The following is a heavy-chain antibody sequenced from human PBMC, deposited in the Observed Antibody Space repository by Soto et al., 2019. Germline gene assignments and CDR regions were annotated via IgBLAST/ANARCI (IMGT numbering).Heavy chain of an antibody. J-gene: IGHJ6*02. CDR3: TRVMTVTPVRYYGMDV. V-gene: IGHV1-69*01. D-gene: IGHD4-4*01. CDR2: ITRIFGTT. Sequence: QVQLVQSGAEVKKPGSSVKVSCKASGGTFSNYAISWVRQAPGQGREWMGGITRIFGTTTYAKRLQGRVTITADESSTTAQLERRRLRSEDTAVYYCTRVMTVTPVRYYGMDVWGQGTTVTVSS. CDR1: GGTFSNYA.